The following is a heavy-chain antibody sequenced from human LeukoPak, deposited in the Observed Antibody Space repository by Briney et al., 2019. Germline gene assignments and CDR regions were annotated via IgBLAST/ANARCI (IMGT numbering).Heavy chain of an antibody. D-gene: IGHD2-15*01. CDR3: ARAREVVGAANWFDP. Sequence: SQTLSLTCTVSGGSISSGGYYWSWIRQHPGKGLEWIGYIYYSGSTYYNPSLKSRVTISVDTSKNQFSLKLSSVTAADTAVYYCARAREVVGAANWFDPWGQGTLVTVSS. V-gene: IGHV4-31*03. CDR2: IYYSGST. J-gene: IGHJ5*02. CDR1: GGSISSGGYY.